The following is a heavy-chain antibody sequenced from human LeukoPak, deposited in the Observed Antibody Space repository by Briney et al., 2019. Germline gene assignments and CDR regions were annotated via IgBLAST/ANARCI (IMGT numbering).Heavy chain of an antibody. D-gene: IGHD3-22*01. J-gene: IGHJ4*02. CDR1: GGSISSYY. CDR3: ARRHYYNGRAYYFLDY. Sequence: NSSETLSLTCTVSGGSISSYYWSWIRQPPGKGLQWIGYISYSGSTNYNPSLKSRVTISLHTSKNQFSLRLSSLTAADTAVYYCARRHYYNGRAYYFLDYWGQGTLVTVSS. CDR2: ISYSGST. V-gene: IGHV4-59*01.